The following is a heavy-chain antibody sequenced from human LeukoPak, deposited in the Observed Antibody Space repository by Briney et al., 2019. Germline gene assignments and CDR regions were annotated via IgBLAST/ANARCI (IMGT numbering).Heavy chain of an antibody. CDR1: GGSISSGDYY. CDR2: IYYSGST. Sequence: SQTLSLTCTVSGGSISSGDYYWSWIRQPPGKGLEWIGYIYYSGSTYYNPSLKSRVTISVDTSKNQFSLKLSSVTAADTAVYYCARGSKWLIPFDYWGQGTLVTVSS. CDR3: ARGSKWLIPFDY. V-gene: IGHV4-30-4*01. J-gene: IGHJ4*02. D-gene: IGHD6-19*01.